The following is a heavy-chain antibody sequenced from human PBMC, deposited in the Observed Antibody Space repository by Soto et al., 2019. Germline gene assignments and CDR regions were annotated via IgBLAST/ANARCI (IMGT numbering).Heavy chain of an antibody. J-gene: IGHJ4*02. CDR1: GFTFDDYA. D-gene: IGHD6-6*01. CDR3: ALSPSRLSSSSFDY. CDR2: ISWNSGSI. V-gene: IGHV3-9*01. Sequence: GGSLRLSCAASGFTFDDYAMHWVRQAPGKGLEWVSGISWNSGSICYADSVKGRFTISRDNAKNSLYLQMNSLRAEDTALYYCALSPSRLSSSSFDYWGQGTLVTVSS.